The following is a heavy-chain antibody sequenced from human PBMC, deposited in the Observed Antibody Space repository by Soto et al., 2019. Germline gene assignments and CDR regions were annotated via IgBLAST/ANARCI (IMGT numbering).Heavy chain of an antibody. J-gene: IGHJ6*02. Sequence: GASVKVSCKASGGTFSSYAISWVRQAPGQGLEWMGGIIPIFGTANYAQKFQGGVTITADESTSTAYMELSSLRSEDTAVYYCARRSAARRDYYYYGMDVWGQGTTVTVSS. CDR3: ARRSAARRDYYYYGMDV. D-gene: IGHD6-6*01. CDR1: GGTFSSYA. V-gene: IGHV1-69*13. CDR2: IIPIFGTA.